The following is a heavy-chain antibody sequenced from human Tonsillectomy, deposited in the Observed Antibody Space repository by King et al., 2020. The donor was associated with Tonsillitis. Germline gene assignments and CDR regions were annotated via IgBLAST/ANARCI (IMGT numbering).Heavy chain of an antibody. J-gene: IGHJ6*02. CDR3: ARLRTSHSYYYGMDV. V-gene: IGHV4-59*01. Sequence: QLQESGPGLVKPSETLSLTCTVSGGSIRGYYWSWIRQPPGKGLEWIGYIYYSGTTNYNPSLKSRVTISVDTSKNQFSLKLSSVTAADTAVYYCARLRTSHSYYYGMDVWGQGTTVTVSS. D-gene: IGHD2-2*01. CDR1: GGSIRGYY. CDR2: IYYSGTT.